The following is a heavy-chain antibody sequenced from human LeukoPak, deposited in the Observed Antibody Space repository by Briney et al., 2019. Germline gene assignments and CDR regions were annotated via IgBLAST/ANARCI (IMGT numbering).Heavy chain of an antibody. V-gene: IGHV4-31*03. J-gene: IGHJ4*02. CDR2: IYYSGST. CDR1: GGSISSGGYY. Sequence: SETLSLTCTVSGGSISSGGYYWSWIRQHPGKGLEWIGYIYYSGSTYYNPSLKSRVTISVDTSKNQFSLKLSSVTAADTAVYYCARSPKPLYYFDYWGQGTLVTVSS. CDR3: ARSPKPLYYFDY.